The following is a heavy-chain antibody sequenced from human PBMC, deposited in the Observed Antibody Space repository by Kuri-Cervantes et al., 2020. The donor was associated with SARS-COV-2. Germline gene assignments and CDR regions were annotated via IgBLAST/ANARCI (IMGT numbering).Heavy chain of an antibody. D-gene: IGHD3-22*01. V-gene: IGHV3-30*04. J-gene: IGHJ4*02. CDR1: GFTFSSYA. CDR3: ARDYDSSGHMLDY. CDR2: ISYDGSNK. Sequence: GGSRRLSCAASGFTFSSYAMHWVRQAPGKGLEWVTVISYDGSNKYYADPVKGRFTISRANSKNTLYLQMNSLRAEDTAVYYCARDYDSSGHMLDYWGQGTLVTVSS.